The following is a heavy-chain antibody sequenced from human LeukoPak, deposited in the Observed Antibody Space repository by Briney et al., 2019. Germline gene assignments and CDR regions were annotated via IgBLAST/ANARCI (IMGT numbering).Heavy chain of an antibody. Sequence: GASVRVSCKTSGYTFTGYGITWVRQAPGQGLEWMAYISPNNGKTNYARNLQGRVTMTTDASTSTAYLELRSLISDDTAVYYCATKGSSSDYYGIDVWGQGTSVTVSS. CDR2: ISPNNGKT. J-gene: IGHJ6*02. V-gene: IGHV1-18*01. D-gene: IGHD6-6*01. CDR1: GYTFTGYG. CDR3: ATKGSSSDYYGIDV.